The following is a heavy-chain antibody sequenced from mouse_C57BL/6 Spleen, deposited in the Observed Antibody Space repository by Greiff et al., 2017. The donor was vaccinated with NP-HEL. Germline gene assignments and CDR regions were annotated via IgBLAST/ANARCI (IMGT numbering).Heavy chain of an antibody. CDR2: IYPGSGNT. CDR3: ARGYDYDEGHAMDY. J-gene: IGHJ4*01. D-gene: IGHD2-4*01. V-gene: IGHV1-76*01. Sequence: VKLVESGAELVRPGASVKLSCKASGYTFTDYYINWVKQRPGQGLEWIARIYPGSGNTYYNAKFKGTATLTAEQSSSTAYMQLSSLTSEDSAVYFCARGYDYDEGHAMDYWGQGTSVTVSS. CDR1: GYTFTDYY.